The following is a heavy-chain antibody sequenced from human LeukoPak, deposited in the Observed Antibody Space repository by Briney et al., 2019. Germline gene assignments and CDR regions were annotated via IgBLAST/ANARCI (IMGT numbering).Heavy chain of an antibody. CDR1: GFTFSSYS. J-gene: IGHJ6*02. CDR3: ARDRHYDFWSGYYSSYYYYGMDV. CDR2: ISSSSSYM. Sequence: GGSLRLSCAASGFTFSSYSMNWVRQTPGKGLEWVSSISSSSSYMYYADSVKGRFTISRDNAKNSLYLQMNSLRAEDTAVYYCARDRHYDFWSGYYSSYYYYGMDVWGQGTTVTVSS. V-gene: IGHV3-21*01. D-gene: IGHD3-3*01.